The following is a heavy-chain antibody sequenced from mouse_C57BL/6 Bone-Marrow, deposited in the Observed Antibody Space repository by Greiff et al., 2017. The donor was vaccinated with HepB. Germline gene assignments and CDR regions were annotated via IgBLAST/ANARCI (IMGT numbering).Heavy chain of an antibody. CDR3: TPDSSGPLFDY. CDR2: IDPENGDT. V-gene: IGHV14-4*01. Sequence: VHVKQSGAELVRPGASVKLSCTASGFNIKDDYMHWVKQRPEQGLEWIGWIDPENGDTEYASKFQGKATITADTSSNTAYLQLSSLTSEDTAVYYCTPDSSGPLFDYWGQGTTLTVSS. D-gene: IGHD3-2*02. J-gene: IGHJ2*01. CDR1: GFNIKDDY.